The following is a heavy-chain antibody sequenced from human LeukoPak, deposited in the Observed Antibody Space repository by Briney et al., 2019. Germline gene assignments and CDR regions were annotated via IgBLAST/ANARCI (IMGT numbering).Heavy chain of an antibody. D-gene: IGHD1-26*01. V-gene: IGHV1-2*06. CDR2: INPNSGGT. J-gene: IGHJ4*02. CDR1: GCTFTGYY. CDR3: ARDCGWELAEYYFDY. Sequence: ASLKVSCKASGCTFTGYYMHWVRQAPGHGLEWMGRINPNSGGTNYAQKFQGRVTMTRDTSISTAYMELSRLRSDDTAVYYCARDCGWELAEYYFDYWGQGTLVSVST.